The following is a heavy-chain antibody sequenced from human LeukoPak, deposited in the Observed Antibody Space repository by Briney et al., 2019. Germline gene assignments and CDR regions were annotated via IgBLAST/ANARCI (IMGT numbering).Heavy chain of an antibody. V-gene: IGHV3-30*18. CDR3: AKDIAVDYDYIWGSYRPVLFDH. CDR2: ISYDGSNK. CDR1: GFTFSTYG. D-gene: IGHD3-16*02. J-gene: IGHJ4*02. Sequence: GGSLRLSCAASGFTFSTYGMHWVRQAPGKGLEWVAVISYDGSNKYYVDSVKGRFTISRDNSKTTLYLQMKSLRSDDTAVYYCAKDIAVDYDYIWGSYRPVLFDHWGQGTLVTVSS.